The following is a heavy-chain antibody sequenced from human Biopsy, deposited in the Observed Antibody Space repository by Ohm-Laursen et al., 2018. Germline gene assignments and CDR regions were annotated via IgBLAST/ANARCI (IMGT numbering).Heavy chain of an antibody. D-gene: IGHD2-15*01. J-gene: IGHJ4*02. CDR1: GFPVSDYC. CDR2: INSSGSTK. V-gene: IGHV3-11*01. Sequence: SLGLSCAASGFPVSDYCMSWIRQAPGRGLEWVSDINSSGSTKYHAESVKGRFTISRDNAMNSVYLQMNSLRGEDTAVYYCARAVGIAAAPIDYWGQGTLVTVSS. CDR3: ARAVGIAAAPIDY.